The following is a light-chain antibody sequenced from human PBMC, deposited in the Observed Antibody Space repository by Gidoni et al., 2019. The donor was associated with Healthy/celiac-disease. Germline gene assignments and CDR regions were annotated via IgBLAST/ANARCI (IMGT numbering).Light chain of an antibody. J-gene: IGLJ2*01. CDR3: SSYTSSSTLNVV. Sequence: QSAMTQPASVSGSPGQSITISCTGTSSDVCGYNYVSWYEQHPGKAPQLMIYDVSNRPSGVSNRFAGSKSGNTASLTISGLQAEDEADYYCSSYTSSSTLNVVFGGGTKLTVL. CDR1: SSDVCGYNY. V-gene: IGLV2-14*03. CDR2: DVS.